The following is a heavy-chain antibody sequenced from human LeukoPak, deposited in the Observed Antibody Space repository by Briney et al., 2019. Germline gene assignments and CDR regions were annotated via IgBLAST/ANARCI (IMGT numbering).Heavy chain of an antibody. J-gene: IGHJ4*02. CDR2: MNPNGGNT. CDR1: GYTFTSYD. V-gene: IGHV1-8*01. Sequence: ASVKVSCKASGYTFTSYDINWVRQAPGQGLEWMGWMNPNGGNTGYAQKFQGRVTMTRNTSITTAYMELSSLRSEDTAVYYCARGRGSGSGWRRFDYWGQGTLVTVSS. D-gene: IGHD6-19*01. CDR3: ARGRGSGSGWRRFDY.